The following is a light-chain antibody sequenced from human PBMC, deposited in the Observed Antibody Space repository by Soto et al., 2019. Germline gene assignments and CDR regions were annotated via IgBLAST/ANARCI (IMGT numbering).Light chain of an antibody. CDR1: QSVSSN. CDR2: DAS. J-gene: IGKJ2*01. Sequence: DIVMTQSPGTLSVSPGERATLSCRASQSVSSNLAWYQQKPGQAPRLLIYDASTRATGIPARFSGSGSGTDFTISISSLQSEDFAVYFCQQYNTWPPYTLGQGTKLEI. V-gene: IGKV3-15*01. CDR3: QQYNTWPPYT.